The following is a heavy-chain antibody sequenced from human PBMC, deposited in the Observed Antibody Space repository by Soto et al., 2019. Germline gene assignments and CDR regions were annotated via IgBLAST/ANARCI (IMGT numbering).Heavy chain of an antibody. CDR3: AREYSLAALAPGY. Sequence: GGSLRLSCAASGFTFDDYAMHWVRQAPGKGLEWVAGISWNSDYIGYADSVRGRFTISRDNSKNTLYLQVTSLRVEDTAVYYCAREYSLAALAPGYWGQRTLVTVSS. D-gene: IGHD5-12*01. J-gene: IGHJ4*02. CDR1: GFTFDDYA. V-gene: IGHV3-9*01. CDR2: ISWNSDYI.